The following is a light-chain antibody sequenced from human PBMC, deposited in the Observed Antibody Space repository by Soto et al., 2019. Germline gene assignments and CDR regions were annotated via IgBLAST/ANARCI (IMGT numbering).Light chain of an antibody. V-gene: IGKV3-11*01. Sequence: EIVLTQSPATLSLSPGERATLSRRASQSVSSYLAWYQQKAGQAPRLLIYDASNRATGIPARFSGSVSGTDFTLTISSLEPEDFAVYYCQQRSNWRWLTFGGGTKVEIK. CDR3: QQRSNWRWLT. J-gene: IGKJ4*01. CDR2: DAS. CDR1: QSVSSY.